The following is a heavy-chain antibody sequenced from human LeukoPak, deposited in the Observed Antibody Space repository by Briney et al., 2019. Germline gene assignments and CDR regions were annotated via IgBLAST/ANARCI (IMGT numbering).Heavy chain of an antibody. CDR1: GFTFSSYS. CDR2: ISSSSSHI. J-gene: IGHJ6*02. Sequence: PGGSLRLSCAASGFTFSSYSLNWVRQAPGQGLAWVSSISSSSSHISYADSVKGRFTISRDKAKNSLYLQMNSLRAEDTGVCYCARSPAYFYDLEYYYGMDVWGQGTTVSVSS. CDR3: ARSPAYFYDLEYYYGMDV. V-gene: IGHV3-21*01. D-gene: IGHD3-22*01.